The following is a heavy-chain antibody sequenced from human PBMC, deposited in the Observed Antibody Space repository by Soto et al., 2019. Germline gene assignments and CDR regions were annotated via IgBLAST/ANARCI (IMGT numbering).Heavy chain of an antibody. CDR1: GFTASSNY. J-gene: IGHJ4*02. V-gene: IGHV3-53*01. D-gene: IGHD1-26*01. CDR2: IYSGGST. Sequence: PGGSLRLSCAASGFTASSNYMSWVRQAPGKGLEWVSVIYSGGSTYYADSVKGRFTISRDNSKNTLYLQMNSLRAEDTAVYYCARDPAGLGAPDYWGQGTLVTVSS. CDR3: ARDPAGLGAPDY.